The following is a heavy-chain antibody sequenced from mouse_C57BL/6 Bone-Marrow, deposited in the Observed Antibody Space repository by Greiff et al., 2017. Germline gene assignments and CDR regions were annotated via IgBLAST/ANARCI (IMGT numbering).Heavy chain of an antibody. V-gene: IGHV3-6*01. Sequence: DVKLQESGPGLVKPSQSLSLTCSVTGYSITSGYYWNWIRQFPGNKLEWMGYISYDGSNNYNPSLKNRISITRDTSKNQFFLKLNSVTTEDTATYYCARGTTVVGGFDYWGQGTTLTVSS. CDR2: ISYDGSN. CDR3: ARGTTVVGGFDY. CDR1: GYSITSGYY. D-gene: IGHD1-1*01. J-gene: IGHJ2*01.